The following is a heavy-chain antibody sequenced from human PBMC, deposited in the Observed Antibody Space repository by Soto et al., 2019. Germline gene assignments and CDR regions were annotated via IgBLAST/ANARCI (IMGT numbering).Heavy chain of an antibody. CDR1: GGSISSGNYY. V-gene: IGHV4-30-4*01. Sequence: SETQSLTCTVSGGSISSGNYYWSWIRQPPGKGLEWIGFISYSGSTYYNASLKSRVTISVDTSKNQFSLNLSFVTAADTAVYYCARLSITMVRGVLYYYYGMDVWGQGTTVTV. J-gene: IGHJ6*02. CDR2: ISYSGST. CDR3: ARLSITMVRGVLYYYYGMDV. D-gene: IGHD3-10*01.